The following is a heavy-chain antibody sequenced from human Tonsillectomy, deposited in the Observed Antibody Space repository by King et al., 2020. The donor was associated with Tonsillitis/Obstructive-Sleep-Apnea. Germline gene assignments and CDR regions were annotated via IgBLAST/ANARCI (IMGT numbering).Heavy chain of an antibody. CDR3: AKPFYGDPSDWYFDL. CDR1: GFTFSSYA. D-gene: IGHD4-17*01. V-gene: IGHV3-23*04. CDR2: ISGSGGST. J-gene: IGHJ2*01. Sequence: VQLVESGGGLVQPGGSLRLSCAASGFTFSSYAMSWVRQAPGKGLEWDSGISGSGGSTYYADSVKGRFTISIDNSKTTVFVQMNSLRAEDTAVYYCAKPFYGDPSDWYFDLWGRGTLVTVSS.